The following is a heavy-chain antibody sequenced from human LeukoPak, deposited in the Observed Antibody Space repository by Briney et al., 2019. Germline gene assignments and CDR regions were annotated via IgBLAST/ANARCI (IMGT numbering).Heavy chain of an antibody. J-gene: IGHJ4*02. Sequence: GGSLRLSCVISGFSVGRKYMSWVRQAPGKGLERVSVIYDSGTTYYADAVKGRFIISRDISKNTLYLQMNTVRIEDTAVYYCATLYGGQRADGYWGQGTLVIVSS. CDR3: ATLYGGQRADGY. CDR2: IYDSGTT. V-gene: IGHV3-53*01. CDR1: GFSVGRKY. D-gene: IGHD2-15*01.